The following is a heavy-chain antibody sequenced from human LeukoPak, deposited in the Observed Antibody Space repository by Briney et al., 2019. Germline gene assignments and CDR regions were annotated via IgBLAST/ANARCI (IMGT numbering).Heavy chain of an antibody. CDR3: ARSELKWFDP. CDR2: IYYSGST. D-gene: IGHD1-26*01. Sequence: PSETLTLTCAVSGGSISRYYWNWIRQPPGKGLEWIGYIYYSGSTNYNPSLRSRVTISLDTSKNQFSLKLNSVTAADTAVYYCARSELKWFDPWGQGTLVTVSS. J-gene: IGHJ5*02. CDR1: GGSISRYY. V-gene: IGHV4-59*08.